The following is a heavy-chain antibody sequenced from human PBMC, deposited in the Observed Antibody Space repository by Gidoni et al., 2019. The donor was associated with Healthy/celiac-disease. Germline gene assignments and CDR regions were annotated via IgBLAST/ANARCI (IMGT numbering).Heavy chain of an antibody. CDR2: ISYDGSNK. Sequence: QVQLVEPGGGVVQPGRSLRLSCAASGFTFSSYGMHWVRQAPGKGLEWVAVISYDGSNKYYADSVKGRFTISRDNSKNTLYLQMNSLRAEDTAVYYCAKVGGAFDIWGQGTMVTVSS. CDR1: GFTFSSYG. CDR3: AKVGGAFDI. V-gene: IGHV3-30*18. J-gene: IGHJ3*02.